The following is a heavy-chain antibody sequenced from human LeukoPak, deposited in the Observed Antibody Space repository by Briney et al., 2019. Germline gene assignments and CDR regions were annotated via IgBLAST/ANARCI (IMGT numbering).Heavy chain of an antibody. V-gene: IGHV3-23*01. CDR3: AKDVVVTAIISPLDY. CDR2: ISGSGGST. CDR1: GFTFSSYA. J-gene: IGHJ4*02. Sequence: GGSLRLSCAASGFTFSSYAMSWVRQAQGKWLEWVSAISGSGGSTYYADSVKGRFTISRDNSKNTLYLQMNSLRAEDTAVYYCAKDVVVTAIISPLDYWGQGTLVTVSS. D-gene: IGHD2-21*02.